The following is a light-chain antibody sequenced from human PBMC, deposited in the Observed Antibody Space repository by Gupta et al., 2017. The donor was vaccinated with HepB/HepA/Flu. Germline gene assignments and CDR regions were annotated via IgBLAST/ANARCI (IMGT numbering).Light chain of an antibody. J-gene: IGKJ1*01. CDR3: HQYGSSPWT. CDR1: QSVSSS. Sequence: IVLTQSPGTLSLSPGERATLSCRASQSVSSSLAWYQQKPGQPPRLLIYGASRRASGIPDRFSGSGSGTDFTLTISILEPEDFAVYYCHQYGSSPWTFGQGTRVDIK. V-gene: IGKV3-20*01. CDR2: GAS.